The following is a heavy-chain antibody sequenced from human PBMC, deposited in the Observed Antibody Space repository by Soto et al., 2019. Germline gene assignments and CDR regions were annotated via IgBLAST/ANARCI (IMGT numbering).Heavy chain of an antibody. CDR3: ARHGKRGYSYGPGRHWFDP. CDR1: GGTISSSSYY. V-gene: IGHV4-39*01. J-gene: IGHJ5*02. CDR2: IYYSGST. Sequence: SETLSLTCTVSGGTISSSSYYRGWKSQPPGKGLEWIGSIYYSGSTYYNPSLKSRVTISVDTSKNQFSLKLSSVTAADTAVYYCARHGKRGYSYGPGRHWFDPWGQGTLVTVSS. D-gene: IGHD5-18*01.